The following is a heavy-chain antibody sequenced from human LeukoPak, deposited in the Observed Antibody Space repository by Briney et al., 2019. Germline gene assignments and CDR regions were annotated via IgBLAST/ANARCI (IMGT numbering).Heavy chain of an antibody. Sequence: SETLSLTCAVYGGSFSGYYWSWLRQPPGKGLEWIGEINHSGSTNYNPSLKSRVTISVDTSKNQFSLELSSVTAADTAVYYCARAPTLLRYFDWLSDVWGKGTTVTVSS. V-gene: IGHV4-34*01. CDR3: ARAPTLLRYFDWLSDV. CDR1: GGSFSGYY. D-gene: IGHD3-9*01. J-gene: IGHJ6*04. CDR2: INHSGST.